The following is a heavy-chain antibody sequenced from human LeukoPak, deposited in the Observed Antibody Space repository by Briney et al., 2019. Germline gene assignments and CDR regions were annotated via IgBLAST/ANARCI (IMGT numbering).Heavy chain of an antibody. CDR1: GFTASGYW. J-gene: IGHJ4*02. V-gene: IGHV3-74*01. D-gene: IGHD2/OR15-2a*01. CDR2: ITEDGSGK. Sequence: GGSLSLSCAASGFTASGYWMYWVRQHPARGLMWLSYITEDGSGKSYEDSVRGRFTISRDNAKNTVHLQMNSLRVDDTAVYYCARDGQGPISLDYWGQGTPVTVSS. CDR3: ARDGQGPISLDY.